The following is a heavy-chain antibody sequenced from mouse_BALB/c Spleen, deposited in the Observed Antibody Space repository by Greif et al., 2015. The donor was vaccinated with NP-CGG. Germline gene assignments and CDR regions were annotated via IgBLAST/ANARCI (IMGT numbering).Heavy chain of an antibody. CDR2: ISSGGSYT. D-gene: IGHD1-1*01. Sequence: EVQLQQSGGDLVKPGGSLKLSCAASGFTFSSYGMSWVRQTPNKRLEWVATISSGGSYTYYPDSVKGRFTISRDNAKNTLYLQMSSLKSEDTAMYYCARHYGSSYYFDYWGQGTTLTVSS. CDR3: ARHYGSSYYFDY. V-gene: IGHV5-6*01. J-gene: IGHJ2*01. CDR1: GFTFSSYG.